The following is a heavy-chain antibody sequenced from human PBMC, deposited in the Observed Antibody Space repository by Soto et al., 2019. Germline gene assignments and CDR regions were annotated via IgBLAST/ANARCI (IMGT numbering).Heavy chain of an antibody. Sequence: LRLSCAASGFTFSGFSMNWVRQAPGKGLEWVSYITSSSSTIYYADSVKGRFTISRDNGENSLHLQMNSLRDEDTAVYYCARVRIVAASKLYGMDVWGQGTTVTVSS. V-gene: IGHV3-48*02. CDR1: GFTFSGFS. CDR2: ITSSSSTI. CDR3: ARVRIVAASKLYGMDV. D-gene: IGHD3-22*01. J-gene: IGHJ6*02.